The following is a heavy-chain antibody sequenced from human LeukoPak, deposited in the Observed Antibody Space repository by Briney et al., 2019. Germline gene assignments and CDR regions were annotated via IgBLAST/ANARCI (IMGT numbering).Heavy chain of an antibody. CDR3: AKDQDYGDHAADY. CDR2: ISYDGSNK. Sequence: PGGSLRLSCAASGFTFSSYAMHWVRQAPGKGLVWVAIISYDGSNKYYADSVKGRFTISRDNSENTLYLLMNSLRAEDTAVYYCAKDQDYGDHAADYWGQGTLVTVSS. V-gene: IGHV3-30*18. J-gene: IGHJ4*02. D-gene: IGHD4-17*01. CDR1: GFTFSSYA.